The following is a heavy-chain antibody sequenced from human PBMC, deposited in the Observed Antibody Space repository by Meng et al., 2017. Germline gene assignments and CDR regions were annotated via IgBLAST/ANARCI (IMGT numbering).Heavy chain of an antibody. CDR3: ARDANLYCSSTSCYAGDY. CDR1: GFTFSSYS. V-gene: IGHV3-21*01. Sequence: GESLKISCAASGFTFSSYSMNWVRQAPGKGLEWVSSISSSSSYIYYADSVKGRFTISRDNAKNSLYLQMNSLRAEDTAVYYCARDANLYCSSTSCYAGDYWGQG. J-gene: IGHJ4*01. D-gene: IGHD2-2*01. CDR2: ISSSSSYI.